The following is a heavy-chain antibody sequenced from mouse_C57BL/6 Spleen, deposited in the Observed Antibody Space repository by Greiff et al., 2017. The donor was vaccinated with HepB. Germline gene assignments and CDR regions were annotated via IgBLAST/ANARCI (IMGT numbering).Heavy chain of an antibody. Sequence: EVQLVESGGGLVQPGGSLKLSCAASGFTFSDYYMYWVRQTPEKRLEWVAYISNGGGSTYYPDTVKGRFTISRDNAKNTLYLQMSRLKSEDTAMYYCARGYYGPYYYAMDYWGQGTSVTVSS. CDR1: GFTFSDYY. CDR3: ARGYYGPYYYAMDY. CDR2: ISNGGGST. D-gene: IGHD1-2*01. J-gene: IGHJ4*01. V-gene: IGHV5-12*01.